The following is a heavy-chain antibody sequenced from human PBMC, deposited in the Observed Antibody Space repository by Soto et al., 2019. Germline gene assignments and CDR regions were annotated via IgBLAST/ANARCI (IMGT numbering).Heavy chain of an antibody. CDR1: GGTFSSYT. V-gene: IGHV1-69*02. D-gene: IGHD3-16*02. J-gene: IGHJ4*02. Sequence: QVQLVQSGAEVKKPGSSVKVSCKASGGTFSSYTISWVRQAPGQGLEWMGRIIPILGIANYAQKFQGRVTITAXTSLSXXYMELSSLRSEDTAVYYCARVGHYDYVWGSYRLDYWGQGTLVTVSS. CDR2: IIPILGIA. CDR3: ARVGHYDYVWGSYRLDY.